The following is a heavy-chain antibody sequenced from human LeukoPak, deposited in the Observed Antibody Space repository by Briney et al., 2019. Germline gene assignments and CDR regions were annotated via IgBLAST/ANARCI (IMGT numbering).Heavy chain of an antibody. CDR3: ARGYGDYATNWFDP. CDR2: INHSGST. CDR1: GGSFSGYY. Sequence: SETLSLTCAVSGGSFSGYYWNWIRQPPGKGLEWIGEINHSGSTYYNPSLKSRVTISVDRSKNQFSLKLSSVTAADTAVYYCARGYGDYATNWFDPWGQGTLVTVSS. V-gene: IGHV4-34*01. J-gene: IGHJ5*02. D-gene: IGHD4-17*01.